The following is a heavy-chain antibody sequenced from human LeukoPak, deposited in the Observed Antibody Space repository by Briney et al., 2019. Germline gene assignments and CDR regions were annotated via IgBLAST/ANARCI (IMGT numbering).Heavy chain of an antibody. CDR3: ATSWGPDTSAFRWGRDGMDV. J-gene: IGHJ6*02. Sequence: GGSLRLSCAASGFTFSSSAMSWVRQAPGKGLEWVSAISNNGGYTYYADSVQGRFTISRDNSKSTQYLQMNSLRAEDTAVYYCATSWGPDTSAFRWGRDGMDVWGQGTTVIVS. CDR1: GFTFSSSA. D-gene: IGHD3-16*01. CDR2: ISNNGGYT. V-gene: IGHV3-23*01.